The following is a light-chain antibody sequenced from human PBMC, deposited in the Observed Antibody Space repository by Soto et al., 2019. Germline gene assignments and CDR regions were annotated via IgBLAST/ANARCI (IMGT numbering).Light chain of an antibody. J-gene: IGKJ4*01. Sequence: DIQMTQSPSSVSASVGDRVTITCRASERINTYLAWYQQQPGKAPKLLIYAASSLQSGVPSRVSGNGSGTEFTLTISNLQPEDFATYYCQQANSPPLTVGGGTKVEIK. V-gene: IGKV1-12*01. CDR1: ERINTY. CDR3: QQANSPPLT. CDR2: AAS.